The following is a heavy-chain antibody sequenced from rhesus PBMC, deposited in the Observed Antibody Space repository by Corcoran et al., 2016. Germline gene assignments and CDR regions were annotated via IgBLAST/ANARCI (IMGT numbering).Heavy chain of an antibody. CDR3: AREIHPIHLFDY. CDR2: IYGSGGGT. V-gene: IGHV4-106*01. J-gene: IGHJ4*01. D-gene: IGHD1-38*01. CDR1: GGSISDDYY. Sequence: QVQLQGSGPGLVKPSETLSLTCAVSGGSISDDYYWSWIRQPPGKGLEWIGYIYGSGGGTNYNPSLKNRVTISIDTSKNQFSLKLSSVTAADTAVYYCAREIHPIHLFDYWGQGVLVTVSS.